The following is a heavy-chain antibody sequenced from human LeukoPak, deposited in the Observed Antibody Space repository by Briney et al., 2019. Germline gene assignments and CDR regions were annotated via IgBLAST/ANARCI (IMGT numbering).Heavy chain of an antibody. D-gene: IGHD3-22*01. Sequence: GASVKVSCKASGYTFTGYYMHWVRQAPGQGLEWMGWINPNSGGTNYAQKFQGRVTMTRDTSISTAYMELSRLRSDDTAVYYCASGKGDYYDSSGYYYATPIGYWGQGTLVTVSS. CDR2: INPNSGGT. V-gene: IGHV1-2*02. CDR3: ASGKGDYYDSSGYYYATPIGY. CDR1: GYTFTGYY. J-gene: IGHJ4*02.